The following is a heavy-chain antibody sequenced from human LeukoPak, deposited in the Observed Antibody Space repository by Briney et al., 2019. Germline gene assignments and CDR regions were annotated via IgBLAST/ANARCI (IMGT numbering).Heavy chain of an antibody. D-gene: IGHD1-26*01. CDR3: VRDDGATKPC. Sequence: GGSLRLSCAASGFSLNSYWMSWVRQAPGKGLEWVASIKRDGSEKYYVDSVKGRFSISRDYAKNSLYLQLSSLRVEDTAMYYCVRDDGATKPCWGHGTLVTVSP. CDR1: GFSLNSYW. V-gene: IGHV3-7*01. CDR2: IKRDGSEK. J-gene: IGHJ4*01.